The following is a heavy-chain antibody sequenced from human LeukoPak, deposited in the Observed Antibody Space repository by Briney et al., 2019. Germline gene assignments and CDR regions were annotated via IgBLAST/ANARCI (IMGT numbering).Heavy chain of an antibody. CDR3: AISLLWSGYY. D-gene: IGHD3-3*01. J-gene: IGHJ4*02. Sequence: SETLSLTCAVYGGSFSGYYWSWIRQPPGKGLEWIGEINHSGSTNYNPPLKSRVTISVDTSKNQFSLKLSSVTAADTAVYYCAISLLWSGYYWGQGTLVTVSS. CDR2: INHSGST. CDR1: GGSFSGYY. V-gene: IGHV4-34*01.